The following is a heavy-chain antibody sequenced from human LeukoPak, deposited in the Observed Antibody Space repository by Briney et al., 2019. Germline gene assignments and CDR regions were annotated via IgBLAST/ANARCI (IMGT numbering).Heavy chain of an antibody. CDR2: INHSGST. D-gene: IGHD4-23*01. CDR3: ARGYGNYGGNPNYYYYYYMDV. CDR1: GGSFSGYY. V-gene: IGHV4-34*01. J-gene: IGHJ6*03. Sequence: PSETLSLTCAVYGGSFSGYYWSWIRQPPGKGLEWIGEINHSGSTNYNPSLKSRVTISVDTSKNQFSRKLSSVPAADTAVYYCARGYGNYGGNPNYYYYYYMDVWGKGTTVTVSS.